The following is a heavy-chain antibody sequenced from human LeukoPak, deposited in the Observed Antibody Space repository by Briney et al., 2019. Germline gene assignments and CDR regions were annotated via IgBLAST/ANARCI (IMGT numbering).Heavy chain of an antibody. Sequence: ASVNDTCLASGYTFTSYYMHWVRQAPGQGLEWMGIINPSDGNTGCAQRFQGRVTMTRDTSTSAVYMELNSLTSDDTAIYYCARKIPVHCNFNYWGHRVLVTVSS. CDR3: ARKIPVHCNFNY. CDR2: INPSDGNT. J-gene: IGHJ4*01. V-gene: IGHV1-46*01. CDR1: GYTFTSYY. D-gene: IGHD2-21*02.